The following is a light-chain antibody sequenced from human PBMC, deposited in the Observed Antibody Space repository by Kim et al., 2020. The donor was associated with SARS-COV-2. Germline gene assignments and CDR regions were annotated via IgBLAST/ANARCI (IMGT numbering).Light chain of an antibody. CDR1: QSVSSY. J-gene: IGKJ5*01. CDR3: QQRSNWAIT. Sequence: LSPVERAAPSCRASQSVSSYLAWYQQKPGQAPRLLIYDASNRATGIPARFSGSGSGTDFTLTISNLEPEDFAVYYCQQRSNWAITFGQGTRLEIK. V-gene: IGKV3-11*01. CDR2: DAS.